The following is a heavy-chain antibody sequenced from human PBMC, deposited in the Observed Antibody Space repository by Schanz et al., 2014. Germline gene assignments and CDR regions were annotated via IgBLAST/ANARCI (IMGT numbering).Heavy chain of an antibody. J-gene: IGHJ4*02. CDR3: AKVAPAATYLDS. CDR2: ISDSGDST. Sequence: VQLVESGGGLVQPGGSLRLSCAASGLTFSDYYMTWIRQAPGKGLEWVSDISDSGDSTHYADSVKGRFTISRDNAKNSLFLQMNSLSAEDTAVYSCAKVAPAATYLDSWGLGTLVTVSS. CDR1: GLTFSDYY. V-gene: IGHV3-11*01. D-gene: IGHD2-2*01.